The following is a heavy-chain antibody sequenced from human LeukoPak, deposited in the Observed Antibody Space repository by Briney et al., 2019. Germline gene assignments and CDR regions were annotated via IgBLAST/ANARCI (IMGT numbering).Heavy chain of an antibody. J-gene: IGHJ4*02. V-gene: IGHV7-4-1*02. CDR2: INTNTGNP. D-gene: IGHD6-13*01. CDR1: GYTFTSYA. CDR3: ARVPLFIAAAGNYPPPLDY. Sequence: ASVKVSCKASGYTFTSYAMNWVRQAPGQGLEWMGWINTNTGNPTYAQGFTGRFVFSLDTSVSTAYLQISSLKAEDTAVYYCARVPLFIAAAGNYPPPLDYWGQGTLVTVSS.